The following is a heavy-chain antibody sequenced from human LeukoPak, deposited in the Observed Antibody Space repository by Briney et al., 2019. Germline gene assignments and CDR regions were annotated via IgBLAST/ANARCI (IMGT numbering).Heavy chain of an antibody. CDR1: GGSISSYY. Sequence: PSETLSLTCTVSGGSISSYYWSWIRQPPGKGLEWIGYIYYSGSTNYNPSLKSRVTISVDTSKNQFSLKLSSVTAADTAVYYCARWYPEWLAAFDYWGQGTLVTVSS. J-gene: IGHJ4*02. V-gene: IGHV4-59*12. CDR3: ARWYPEWLAAFDY. D-gene: IGHD6-19*01. CDR2: IYYSGST.